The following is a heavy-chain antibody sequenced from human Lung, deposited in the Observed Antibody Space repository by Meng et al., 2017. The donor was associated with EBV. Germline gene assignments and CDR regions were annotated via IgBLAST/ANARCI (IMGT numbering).Heavy chain of an antibody. CDR2: IFYDGSMK. J-gene: IGHJ4*02. Sequence: QLRLVESWGDVVQPGRSLRLSCVASGFAFSDSGMHLVRQAPGKGLEWVAVIFYDGSMKYYGDSVSGRFTISRDNPKNTVYLQMNGLRTEDTALYYCAKGKPVDYWGRGTLVTVSS. CDR3: AKGKPVDY. CDR1: GFAFSDSG. V-gene: IGHV3-30*18. D-gene: IGHD4-23*01.